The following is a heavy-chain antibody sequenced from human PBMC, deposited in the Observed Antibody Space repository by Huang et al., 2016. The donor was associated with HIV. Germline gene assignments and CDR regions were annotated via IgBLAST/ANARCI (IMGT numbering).Heavy chain of an antibody. CDR2: ISNDGSNN. Sequence: QVQLVESGGGVVQPGRSLRLSCAASGFPFNNNAMPWVRQAPVKWLDLVAVISNDGSNNYYADSVKGRFTISRDSSRSTLFLHMTSLRTEDTAVYYCARAKDTWDAYDIWGQGTMVIVSS. CDR1: GFPFNNNA. D-gene: IGHD5-18*01. CDR3: ARAKDTWDAYDI. V-gene: IGHV3-30-3*01. J-gene: IGHJ3*02.